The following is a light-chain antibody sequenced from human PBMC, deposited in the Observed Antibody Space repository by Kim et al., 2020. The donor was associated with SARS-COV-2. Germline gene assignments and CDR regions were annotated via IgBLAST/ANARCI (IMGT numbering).Light chain of an antibody. CDR3: QRYYSAPWT. J-gene: IGKJ1*01. CDR1: QDINNY. Sequence: GSVGDRVTISCRASQDINNYLAWYQHKPVKAPKLLIYSASVLQVGVPSRFSGSGSGTDFTLTISNLQPEDVATYYCQRYYSAPWTFGQGTKVDIK. V-gene: IGKV1-27*01. CDR2: SAS.